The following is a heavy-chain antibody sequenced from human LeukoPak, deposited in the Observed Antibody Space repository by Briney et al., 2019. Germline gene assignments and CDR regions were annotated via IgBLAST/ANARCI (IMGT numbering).Heavy chain of an antibody. Sequence: PGGSLRLSCAASGFTLSHYSMNWVRQAPGKGLEWISFITSSSSTIYCADSVKGRFTISRDNAKNSLFLQLNSLRDEGTAVYYCEALRHYYDSSGLDYWGQGTLVTVSS. V-gene: IGHV3-48*02. D-gene: IGHD3-22*01. CDR1: GFTLSHYS. CDR3: EALRHYYDSSGLDY. J-gene: IGHJ4*02. CDR2: ITSSSSTI.